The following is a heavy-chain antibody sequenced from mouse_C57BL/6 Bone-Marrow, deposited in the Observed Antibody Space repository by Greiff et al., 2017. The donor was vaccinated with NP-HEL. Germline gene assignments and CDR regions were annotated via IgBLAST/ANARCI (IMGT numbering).Heavy chain of an antibody. D-gene: IGHD2-4*01. CDR2: INPSNGGT. Sequence: QVQLQQPGTELVKPGASVKLSCKASGYTFTSYWMHWVKQRPGQGLEWIGNINPSNGGTNYTDKFKSKATLTVDKSTSTAYMKLRSLKSEDSAVYYCAKMITAGDYWGQGTTLTVSS. CDR3: AKMITAGDY. J-gene: IGHJ2*01. CDR1: GYTFTSYW. V-gene: IGHV1-53*01.